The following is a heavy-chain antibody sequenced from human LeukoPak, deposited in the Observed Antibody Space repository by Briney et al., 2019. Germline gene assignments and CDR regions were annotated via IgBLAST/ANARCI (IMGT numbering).Heavy chain of an antibody. V-gene: IGHV3-64D*06. Sequence: PGGSLRLSCSASGFTFSRYAMHWVRQAPRQGLEYVSGINNNGDSTYYSDSVKARLTISRDNSKNTLFLQMASLRAEDTAVYYCVKTMMTFGGVIRTDAFDIWGQGTMVIVSS. J-gene: IGHJ3*02. CDR1: GFTFSRYA. CDR2: INNNGDST. D-gene: IGHD3-16*01. CDR3: VKTMMTFGGVIRTDAFDI.